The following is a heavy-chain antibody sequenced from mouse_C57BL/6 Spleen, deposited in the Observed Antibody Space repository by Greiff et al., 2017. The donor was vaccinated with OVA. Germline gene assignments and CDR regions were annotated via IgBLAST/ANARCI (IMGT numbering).Heavy chain of an antibody. V-gene: IGHV5-15*01. CDR3: ARHGYDPMDY. CDR2: ISNLAYSI. CDR1: GFTFSDYG. D-gene: IGHD2-14*01. J-gene: IGHJ4*01. Sequence: EVKLMESGGGLVQPGGSLKLSCAASGFTFSDYGMEWVRQAPRKGPEWVAFISNLAYSIYYADTVTGRFTISRENAKNTLYLEMSSLRSEDTALYYCARHGYDPMDYWGQGTSVTVSS.